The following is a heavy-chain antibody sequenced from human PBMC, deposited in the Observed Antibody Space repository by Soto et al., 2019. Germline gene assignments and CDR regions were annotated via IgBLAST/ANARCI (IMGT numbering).Heavy chain of an antibody. CDR3: AGDRIAARYYYNGLDV. Sequence: LRLSCAASGFTFSSYSMNWVRQAPGKGLEWVSSISSSSSYIYYADSVKGRFTISRDNAKNSLYLQMNSLRAGDTAVYYCAGDRIAARYYYNGLDVWGQGTTVTVSS. V-gene: IGHV3-21*04. CDR1: GFTFSSYS. CDR2: ISSSSSYI. D-gene: IGHD6-6*01. J-gene: IGHJ6*02.